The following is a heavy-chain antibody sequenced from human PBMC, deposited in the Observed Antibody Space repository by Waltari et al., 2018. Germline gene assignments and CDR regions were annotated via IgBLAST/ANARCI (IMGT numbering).Heavy chain of an antibody. J-gene: IGHJ5*02. CDR3: AKDPRYYGSGSYYSRDTFDP. D-gene: IGHD3-10*01. CDR2: ISGSGGST. CDR1: GFTFSSYA. V-gene: IGHV3-23*01. Sequence: EVQLLESGGGLVQPGGSLRLSCAASGFTFSSYAMSWVRQAPGKGLEWVSAISGSGGSTYYADSVKGRFTISRDKSKNTLYLQMNSLRAEDTAVYYCAKDPRYYGSGSYYSRDTFDPWGQGTLVTVSS.